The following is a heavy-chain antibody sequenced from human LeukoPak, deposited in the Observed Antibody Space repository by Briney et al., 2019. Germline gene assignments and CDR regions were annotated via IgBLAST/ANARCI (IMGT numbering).Heavy chain of an antibody. D-gene: IGHD3-3*01. CDR1: GFTFDDFG. CDR2: INWNGGST. CDR3: ARGPFWSGSTYYLDY. V-gene: IGHV3-20*04. Sequence: RSGGSLRLSCAASGFTFDDFGMSWVRQAPGKGLGWVSGINWNGGSTGYADSVKGRFTISRDKAKNSLYLQMNSLRAEDTALYYCARGPFWSGSTYYLDYWGQGTLVTVSA. J-gene: IGHJ4*02.